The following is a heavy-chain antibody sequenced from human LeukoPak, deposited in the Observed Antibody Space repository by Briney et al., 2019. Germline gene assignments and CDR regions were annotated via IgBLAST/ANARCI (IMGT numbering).Heavy chain of an antibody. CDR3: TTLGAPDAFDI. CDR2: IYSGGST. V-gene: IGHV3-53*01. D-gene: IGHD1-26*01. CDR1: GFTVSSNY. Sequence: GGSLRLSCAASGFTVSSNYMSWVRQAPGKGLEWVSVIYSGGSTYYADSVKGRFTISRDNSKNTLYLQMNSLRAEDTAVYYCTTLGAPDAFDIWGQGTMVTVSS. J-gene: IGHJ3*02.